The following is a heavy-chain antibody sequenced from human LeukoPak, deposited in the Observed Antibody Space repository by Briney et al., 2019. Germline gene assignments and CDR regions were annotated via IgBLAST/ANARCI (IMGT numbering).Heavy chain of an antibody. CDR1: GSYW. D-gene: IGHD3-22*01. CDR2: ISWNSGSI. Sequence: GGSLRLSCAASGSYWMHWVRQAPGKGLEWVSGISWNSGSIGYADSVKGRFTISRDNAKNSLYLQMNSLRAEDTALYYCAKEGRDYDSSGYYRAEYFQHWGQGTLVTVSS. J-gene: IGHJ1*01. CDR3: AKEGRDYDSSGYYRAEYFQH. V-gene: IGHV3-9*01.